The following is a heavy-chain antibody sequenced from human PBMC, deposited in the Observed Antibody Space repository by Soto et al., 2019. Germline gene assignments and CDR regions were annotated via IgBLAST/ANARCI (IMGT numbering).Heavy chain of an antibody. D-gene: IGHD1-7*01. CDR1: GFTVSSYA. CDR2: ISGSGGST. Sequence: EVQLLESGGGLVQPGGSLRLSCAAAGFTVSSYAMSWVRQAPGKGLEWVSSISGSGGSTYYADSVKGRFTISRDNSKNTLYLQMNSLRDEDTAVYYCAKTLSGTTGTFDYWGQGTLVTVSS. CDR3: AKTLSGTTGTFDY. J-gene: IGHJ4*02. V-gene: IGHV3-23*01.